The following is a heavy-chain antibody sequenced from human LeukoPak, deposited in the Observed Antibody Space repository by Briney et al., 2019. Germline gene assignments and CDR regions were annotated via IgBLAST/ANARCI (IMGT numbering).Heavy chain of an antibody. CDR1: GFAFSSHW. V-gene: IGHV3-74*01. Sequence: PGGSLRLSCAASGFAFSSHWMHWVRQVPGKGLVWLSRINSDGSNTIYADSVEGRFTISRDNVKNTLYLQMNSLRAEDTAVYYCTRDLMDFDYGDKGGNYWGQGTLATVSS. CDR3: TRDLMDFDYGDKGGNY. J-gene: IGHJ4*02. CDR2: INSDGSNT. D-gene: IGHD4-23*01.